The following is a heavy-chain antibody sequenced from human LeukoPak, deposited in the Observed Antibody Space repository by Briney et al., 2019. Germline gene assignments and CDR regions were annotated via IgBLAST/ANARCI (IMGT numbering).Heavy chain of an antibody. CDR1: GGSFSGYY. V-gene: IGHV4-34*01. CDR3: ARRYYYDSSGSQSSPIDY. CDR2: INHSGST. J-gene: IGHJ4*02. D-gene: IGHD3-22*01. Sequence: SETLSLTCAVYGGSFSGYYWGWIRQPPGKGLEWVGEINHSGSTNYNPSLKSRVTISVDTSKTQFSLKLSSVTAADTAVYYCARRYYYDSSGSQSSPIDYWGQGTLVTVSS.